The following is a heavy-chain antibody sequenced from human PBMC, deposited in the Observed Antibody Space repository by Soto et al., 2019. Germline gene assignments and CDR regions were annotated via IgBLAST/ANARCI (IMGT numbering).Heavy chain of an antibody. V-gene: IGHV4-59*08. Sequence: QVQLQESGPGLVKPSETLSLSCTVSGGSISSYYWSWFRQSPGKRMEWIGYVHHSWGSSYNPSLQXXVXXSLDTSMSQFSLQVTSVTATDTAVSSCARQGFGPLHGLVDVWGQGTTVTVSS. J-gene: IGHJ6*02. CDR2: VHHSWGS. D-gene: IGHD3-10*01. CDR3: ARQGFGPLHGLVDV. CDR1: GGSISSYY.